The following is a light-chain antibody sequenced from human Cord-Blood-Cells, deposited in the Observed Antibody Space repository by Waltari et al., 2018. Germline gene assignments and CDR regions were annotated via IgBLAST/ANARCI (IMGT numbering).Light chain of an antibody. CDR1: SIRSSS. Sequence: SSDLIQDPPVSVAFAPTVTSTCQGDSIRSSSANWYQQKPGQAAVLVIYGKNNRPSGTTDRFSGSSSGNTASLTITGAQAEDEADYYCNSRDSSGNHVVFGGGTKLTVL. CDR2: GKN. CDR3: NSRDSSGNHVV. J-gene: IGLJ2*01. V-gene: IGLV3-19*01.